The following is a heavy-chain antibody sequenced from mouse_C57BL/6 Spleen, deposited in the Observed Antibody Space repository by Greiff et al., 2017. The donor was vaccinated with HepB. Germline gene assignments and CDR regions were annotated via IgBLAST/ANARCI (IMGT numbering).Heavy chain of an antibody. Sequence: SGAELARPGASVKMSCKASGYTFTSYTMHWVKQRPGQGLEWIGYINPSSGYTKYNQKFKDKATLTADKSSSTAYMQLSSLTSEDSAVYYCARSGDGFLYAMDYWGQGTSVTVSS. J-gene: IGHJ4*01. CDR2: INPSSGYT. V-gene: IGHV1-4*01. CDR1: GYTFTSYT. D-gene: IGHD2-3*01. CDR3: ARSGDGFLYAMDY.